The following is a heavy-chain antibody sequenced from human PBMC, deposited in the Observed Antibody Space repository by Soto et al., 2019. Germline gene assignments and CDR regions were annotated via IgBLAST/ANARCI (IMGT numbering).Heavy chain of an antibody. CDR1: GFTFSSYA. CDR2: ISGSGGST. Sequence: GGSLRLSCAASGFTFSSYAMSWVRQAPGKGLEWVSAISGSGGSTYYADSVKGRFTISRDNSKNTLYLQMNSLRAEDTAVYYCAEGILYDFCPIDYWGQGTLVTVSS. D-gene: IGHD3-3*01. V-gene: IGHV3-23*01. CDR3: AEGILYDFCPIDY. J-gene: IGHJ4*02.